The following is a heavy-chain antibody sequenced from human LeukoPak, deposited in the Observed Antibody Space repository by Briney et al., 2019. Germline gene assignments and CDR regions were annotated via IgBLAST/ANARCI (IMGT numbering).Heavy chain of an antibody. D-gene: IGHD6-13*01. CDR1: GFTFDDYG. CDR2: INWNGGST. J-gene: IGHJ4*02. CDR3: AREGSGAAAGTAEFDY. Sequence: PGGSLRLSCAASGFTFDDYGMSWVRQAPGKGLEWVSGINWNGGSTGYADSVKGRFTISRDNAKNSLYLQMNSLRAEDTALYYCAREGSGAAAGTAEFDYWGQGTLVTVSS. V-gene: IGHV3-20*04.